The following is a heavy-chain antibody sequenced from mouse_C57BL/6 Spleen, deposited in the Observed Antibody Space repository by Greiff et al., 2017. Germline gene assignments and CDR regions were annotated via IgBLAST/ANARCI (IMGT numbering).Heavy chain of an antibody. J-gene: IGHJ3*01. CDR1: GYTFTSYG. V-gene: IGHV1-81*01. D-gene: IGHD2-12*01. CDR3: SRGDDGAFAY. Sequence: QVQLQQSGAELARPGASVKLSCKASGYTFTSYGISWVKQRTGQGLEWIGEIYPRSGNTYYNEKFKGKATLTADKSSSTAYMELRSLTSEDAAVYFCSRGDDGAFAYWGQGTLVTVSA. CDR2: IYPRSGNT.